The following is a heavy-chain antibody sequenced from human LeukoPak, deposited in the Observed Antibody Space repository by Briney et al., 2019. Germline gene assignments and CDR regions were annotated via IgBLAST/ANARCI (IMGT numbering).Heavy chain of an antibody. D-gene: IGHD5-24*01. Sequence: GSLRLSCAASGFTFSDYYMSWIRQAPGKGLEWVSYISSSGSTIYYADSVKGRFTISRDNAKNSLYLQMNSLRAEDTAVYYCAREMARPNWFDPWGQGTLVTVSS. J-gene: IGHJ5*02. CDR2: ISSSGSTI. CDR3: AREMARPNWFDP. V-gene: IGHV3-11*01. CDR1: GFTFSDYY.